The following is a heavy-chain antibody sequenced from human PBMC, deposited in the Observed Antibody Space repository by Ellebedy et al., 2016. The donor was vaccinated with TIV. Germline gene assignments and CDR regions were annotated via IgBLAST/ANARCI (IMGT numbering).Heavy chain of an antibody. CDR3: AGAYDYLNY. CDR2: THYSGSA. J-gene: IGHJ4*02. CDR1: GDSIRRYS. V-gene: IGHV4-59*01. Sequence: GSLRLSCTVSGDSIRRYSWSWIRQPPGRGLEWIGYTHYSGSANYNPSLKSQVTISLDPSKSQFSRKLTSVTAADTAVYYCAGAYDYLNYWGQGALVTVSS. D-gene: IGHD3-16*01.